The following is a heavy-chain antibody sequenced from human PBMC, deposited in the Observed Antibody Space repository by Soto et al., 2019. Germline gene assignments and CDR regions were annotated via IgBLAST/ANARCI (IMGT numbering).Heavy chain of an antibody. CDR2: IYYSGST. Sequence: SETLSLTCTVSGGSISSSSYYWGWIRQPPGKGLEWIGSIYYSGSTYYNPSLKSRVTISVDTSKNQFSLKLSSVTAADTAVYYCARFYYYGSGNFDYWGQGTLVTVS. V-gene: IGHV4-39*01. CDR1: GGSISSSSYY. D-gene: IGHD3-10*01. J-gene: IGHJ4*02. CDR3: ARFYYYGSGNFDY.